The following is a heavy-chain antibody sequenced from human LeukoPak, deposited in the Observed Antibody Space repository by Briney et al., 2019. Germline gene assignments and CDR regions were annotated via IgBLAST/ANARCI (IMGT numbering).Heavy chain of an antibody. CDR3: ARGGSGNWNAPFDY. Sequence: ASVKVSCKASGGTFSSYAISWVRQAPGQGLEWMGGIIPIFGTANYAQKFQGRVTITADESTRTAYMELSSLRSEDTAVYYCARGGSGNWNAPFDYWGQGTLVTVSS. J-gene: IGHJ4*02. D-gene: IGHD1-1*01. CDR2: IIPIFGTA. CDR1: GGTFSSYA. V-gene: IGHV1-69*13.